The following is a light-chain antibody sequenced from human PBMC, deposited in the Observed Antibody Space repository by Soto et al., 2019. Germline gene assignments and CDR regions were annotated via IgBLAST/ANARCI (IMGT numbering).Light chain of an antibody. J-gene: IGKJ5*01. CDR2: LGS. V-gene: IGKV2-28*01. Sequence: LLQSNGYNYLAWYLQKPGQSPHLLIYLGSNRASGVPDRFSGSGSGTDFTLKISRVEAEDVRVYCCMHYLQPTIPFGQRTRLDI. CDR3: MHYLQPTIP. CDR1: LLQSNGYNY.